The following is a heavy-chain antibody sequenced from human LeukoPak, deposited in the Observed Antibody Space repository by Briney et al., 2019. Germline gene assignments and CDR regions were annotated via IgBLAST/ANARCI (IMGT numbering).Heavy chain of an antibody. Sequence: PSETLSLTCTVSGGSISSSYWSWIRQPPGKGLEWIGYVYYSGSTNYNPSLKSRVTMSVDTSINQFSLKLTSVTAADTAVYYCATIGPYWYFDLWGRGTLVTVSS. J-gene: IGHJ2*01. CDR2: VYYSGST. CDR1: GGSISSSY. V-gene: IGHV4-59*01. CDR3: ATIGPYWYFDL.